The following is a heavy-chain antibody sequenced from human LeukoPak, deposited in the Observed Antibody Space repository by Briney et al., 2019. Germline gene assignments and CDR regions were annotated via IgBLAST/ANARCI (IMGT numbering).Heavy chain of an antibody. J-gene: IGHJ4*02. Sequence: GGSLRLSCAASGFSLSDYWMNWVRQTPGKGPEWLANIKQDGSEKNYVESVKGRFTISRDNAKNTLFLQMNSLRAEDTAVYYCARPHSLAYYPDYWGQGTLVAVSS. CDR2: IKQDGSEK. V-gene: IGHV3-7*01. D-gene: IGHD3-16*01. CDR1: GFSLSDYW. CDR3: ARPHSLAYYPDY.